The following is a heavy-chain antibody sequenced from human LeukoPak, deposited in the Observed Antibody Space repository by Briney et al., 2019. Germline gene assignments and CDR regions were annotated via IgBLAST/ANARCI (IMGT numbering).Heavy chain of an antibody. J-gene: IGHJ4*02. CDR2: INHSGST. CDR3: ARWGGSSGTYYFDY. V-gene: IGHV4-34*01. CDR1: GGSFSGYY. D-gene: IGHD3-16*01. Sequence: PSETLSLTCAVYGGSFSGYYWSWIRQPPGKGLEWIGEINHSGSTNYNPSLKSRVTISVDTSKNQFSLKLSSVTAADTAVYYCARWGGSSGTYYFDYWGQGTLVTDSS.